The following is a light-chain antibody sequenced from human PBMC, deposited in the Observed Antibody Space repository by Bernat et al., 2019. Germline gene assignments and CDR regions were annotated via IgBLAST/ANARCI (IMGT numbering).Light chain of an antibody. CDR2: TND. V-gene: IGLV1-47*01. J-gene: IGLJ3*02. Sequence: QSVLTQPPSASGTPGQRVTISCSGSSSNIGSNYVFWYQQFPGTAPKLLIYTNDQRPSWVPGRFSGSKSGTSASLAINGLRSEDEAYYYCAAWDDSLNKPWVFGGGTKLTVL. CDR1: SSNIGSNY. CDR3: AAWDDSLNKPWV.